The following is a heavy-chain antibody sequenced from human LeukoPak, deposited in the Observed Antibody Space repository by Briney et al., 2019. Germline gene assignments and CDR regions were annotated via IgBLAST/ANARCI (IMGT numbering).Heavy chain of an antibody. CDR3: AKAGSGWSQYYFDY. Sequence: GGSLRLSCAASGFTFSSYTINWVRQAPGKGLEWVSAISGSGGSTYYADSVKGRFTISRDNSKNTLYLQMNSLRAEDTAVYYCAKAGSGWSQYYFDYWGQGTLVTVSS. J-gene: IGHJ4*02. CDR2: ISGSGGST. V-gene: IGHV3-23*01. CDR1: GFTFSSYT. D-gene: IGHD6-19*01.